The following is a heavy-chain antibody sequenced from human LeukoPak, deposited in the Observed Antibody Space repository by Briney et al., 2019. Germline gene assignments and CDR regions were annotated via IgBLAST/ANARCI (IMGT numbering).Heavy chain of an antibody. CDR3: AKGVNWNDARSMHFDY. Sequence: GGSLRLSCAASGFTFSSYGMSWVRQAPGKGLGWVSAISGSGGSTHYADSVKGRFTISRDNSKNTLYLQMNSLRAEDTAVYYCAKGVNWNDARSMHFDYWGQGTLVTVSS. CDR1: GFTFSSYG. D-gene: IGHD1-1*01. J-gene: IGHJ4*02. V-gene: IGHV3-23*01. CDR2: ISGSGGST.